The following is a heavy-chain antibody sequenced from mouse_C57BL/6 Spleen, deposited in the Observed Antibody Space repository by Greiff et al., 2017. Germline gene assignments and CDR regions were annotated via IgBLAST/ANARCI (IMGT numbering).Heavy chain of an antibody. D-gene: IGHD1-1*01. CDR2: IYPGDGDT. Sequence: QVQLQPSGAELVKPGASVKLSCKASGYAFSSYWMNWVKQRPGKGLEWIGQIYPGDGDTNYNGKFKGKATLTADKSSSTAYMQLSSLTSEDSAVYFCARSYYYGSPLVDWGQGTTLTVSS. J-gene: IGHJ2*01. CDR1: GYAFSSYW. CDR3: ARSYYYGSPLVD. V-gene: IGHV1-80*01.